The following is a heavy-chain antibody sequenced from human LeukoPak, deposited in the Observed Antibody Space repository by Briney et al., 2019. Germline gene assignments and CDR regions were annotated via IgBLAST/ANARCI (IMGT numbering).Heavy chain of an antibody. J-gene: IGHJ4*02. CDR3: ARRGEIQLWGSFDY. V-gene: IGHV1-18*01. D-gene: IGHD5-18*01. CDR1: GYTFTSYG. Sequence: ASVKVSCKASGYTFTSYGISWARQAPGQGLEWMGWISAYNGNTNYAQKLQGRVTMTTDTSTSTAYMELRSLRSDDTAVYYCARRGEIQLWGSFDYWGQGTLVTVSS. CDR2: ISAYNGNT.